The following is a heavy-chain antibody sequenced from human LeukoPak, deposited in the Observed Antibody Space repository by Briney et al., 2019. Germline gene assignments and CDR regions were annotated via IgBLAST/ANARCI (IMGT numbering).Heavy chain of an antibody. Sequence: SETLSLTCTVSGGSISSYYWSWIRQPAGKGLEWIGRTYASGSTNYNPSLKSRVTMSVDTSKNQFSLKLNSVTAADTAVYYCARLVESRVGNYFDYWGQGTLVTVSS. D-gene: IGHD1-1*01. J-gene: IGHJ4*02. CDR2: TYASGST. CDR1: GGSISSYY. CDR3: ARLVESRVGNYFDY. V-gene: IGHV4-4*07.